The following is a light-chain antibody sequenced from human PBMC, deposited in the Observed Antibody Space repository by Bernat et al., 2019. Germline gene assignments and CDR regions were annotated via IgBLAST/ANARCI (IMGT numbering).Light chain of an antibody. CDR1: SSDVGGYNF. V-gene: IGLV2-8*01. Sequence: QSALTQPPSASGSPGQSVTISCTGTSSDVGGYNFVSWYQHHPGKAPKVIIYEVTKRPSVVPDRFSGSKSGNTASLTVHGLQAEDEGDYYCCSYAHITNWVFGGGTKVTVL. CDR2: EVT. J-gene: IGLJ3*02. CDR3: CSYAHITNWV.